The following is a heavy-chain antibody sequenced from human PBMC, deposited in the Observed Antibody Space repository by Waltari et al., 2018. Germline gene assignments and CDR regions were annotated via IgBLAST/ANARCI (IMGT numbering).Heavy chain of an antibody. CDR2: IYSGGST. CDR3: ARGDKGLRGFADY. D-gene: IGHD2-15*01. Sequence: EVQLVESGGGLISPGGSLRLSCAASGFTVCSNYMNWVRQAPGKGLEWVSVIYSGGSTYYADSVKGRFTISRDNSKNTLYLQMNSLRAEDTAVYYCARGDKGLRGFADYWGQGTLVTVSS. J-gene: IGHJ4*02. CDR1: GFTVCSNY. V-gene: IGHV3-53*01.